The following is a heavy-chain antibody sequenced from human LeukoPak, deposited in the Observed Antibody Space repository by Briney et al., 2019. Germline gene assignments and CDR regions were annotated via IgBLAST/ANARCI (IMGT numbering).Heavy chain of an antibody. J-gene: IGHJ6*03. V-gene: IGHV3-30*04. D-gene: IGHD3-10*01. Sequence: GGSLRLSCAASGFTFSSYAMHWVRQAPGKGLEWVAVISYDGSNKYYADSVKGRFTISRDNSKNTLYLQMHSLRAEDTAVYYCARDHGSGSYFINYYYYMDVWGKGTTVTISS. CDR2: ISYDGSNK. CDR1: GFTFSSYA. CDR3: ARDHGSGSYFINYYYYMDV.